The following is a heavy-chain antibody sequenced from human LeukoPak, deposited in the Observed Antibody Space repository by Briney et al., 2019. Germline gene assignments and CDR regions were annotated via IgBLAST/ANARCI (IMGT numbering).Heavy chain of an antibody. CDR2: IIASSGST. CDR3: AKGAYDYIEVGYFDY. D-gene: IGHD5-12*01. V-gene: IGHV3-23*01. Sequence: GGSLRLSCAASGFSLSNSAMSWVRQAPGQGLEWVSLIIASSGSTFYADSVKGRFTISRDNSKNTLYLQMNSLRAEDTAVYYCAKGAYDYIEVGYFDYWGQGTLVTVSS. J-gene: IGHJ4*02. CDR1: GFSLSNSA.